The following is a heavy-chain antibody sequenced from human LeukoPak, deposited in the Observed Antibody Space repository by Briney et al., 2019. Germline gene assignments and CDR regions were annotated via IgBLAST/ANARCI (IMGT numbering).Heavy chain of an antibody. CDR1: GYTFTSYD. J-gene: IGHJ4*02. CDR3: ARGSRVRSGSYYILAY. CDR2: MNPNSGNT. D-gene: IGHD1-26*01. V-gene: IGHV1-8*01. Sequence: ASVKVSCKASGYTFTSYDINWVRQATGQGLEWMGWMNPNSGNTGYAQKFQGRVTLTRNTSISTAYMELSSLRSEDTAVYYCARGSRVRSGSYYILAYWGQGTLVTVSS.